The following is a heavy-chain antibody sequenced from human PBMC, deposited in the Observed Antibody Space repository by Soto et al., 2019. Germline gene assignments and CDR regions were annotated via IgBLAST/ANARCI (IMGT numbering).Heavy chain of an antibody. V-gene: IGHV3-23*04. CDR1: GFLFSEYA. J-gene: IGHJ4*02. CDR3: AREDGGSPFYY. Sequence: EVHLVQSGGGLVQPGGSLRLSCAASGFLFSEYAMTWFRQAPGKGLEWVSGINKSGGDIEYADSVKGRVTISRDNAKNPLYLQMDSLPAEDTAVYFCAREDGGSPFYYCGQGHMVIVSS. CDR2: INKSGGDI. D-gene: IGHD1-26*01.